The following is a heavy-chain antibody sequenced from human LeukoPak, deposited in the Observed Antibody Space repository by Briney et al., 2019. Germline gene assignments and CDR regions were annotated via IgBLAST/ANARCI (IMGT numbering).Heavy chain of an antibody. J-gene: IGHJ4*02. V-gene: IGHV3-74*01. Sequence: PGGSLRLSCAASGFTFSTYWMHWVRQAPGKGLVWVSRINSDGSNTSYAGSVKGRFTISRDNAKNTLYLQMNSLRAEDTAVYYCARFYCSSTSCLEDYWGQGTLVTVSS. CDR3: ARFYCSSTSCLEDY. D-gene: IGHD2-2*01. CDR2: INSDGSNT. CDR1: GFTFSTYW.